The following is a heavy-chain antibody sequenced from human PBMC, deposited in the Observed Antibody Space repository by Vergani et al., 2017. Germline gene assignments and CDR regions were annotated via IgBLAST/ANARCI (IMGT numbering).Heavy chain of an antibody. CDR1: GFTFSSYA. J-gene: IGHJ6*02. CDR2: ISGSGGST. CDR3: AKAPSGVCGGDCYSAPLNSTYYYYGMDV. V-gene: IGHV3-23*01. Sequence: EVQLLESGGGLVQPGGSLRLSCAASGFTFSSYAMSWVRQAPGKGLEWVSAISGSGGSTYYADSVKGRFTISRDNSKNTLYLQMNSLRAEDTAVYYCAKAPSGVCGGDCYSAPLNSTYYYYGMDVWGQGTTVTVSS. D-gene: IGHD2-21*02.